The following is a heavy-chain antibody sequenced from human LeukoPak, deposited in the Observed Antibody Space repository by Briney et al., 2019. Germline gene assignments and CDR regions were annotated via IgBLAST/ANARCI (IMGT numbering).Heavy chain of an antibody. CDR3: ARGWWLPVDY. V-gene: IGHV3-20*04. Sequence: PGGSLRLSCAASGFTFRSYAMSWVRQAPGKGLEWVSGINWNGGSTGYADSVKGRFTISRDNAKNSLYLQMDSLRAEDTALYYCARGWWLPVDYWGQGTLVTVSS. D-gene: IGHD5-12*01. CDR2: INWNGGST. CDR1: GFTFRSYA. J-gene: IGHJ4*02.